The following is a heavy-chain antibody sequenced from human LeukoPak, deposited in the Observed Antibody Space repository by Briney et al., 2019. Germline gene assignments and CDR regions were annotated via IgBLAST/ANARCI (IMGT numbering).Heavy chain of an antibody. CDR3: ARGVPYSSSSSSDY. J-gene: IGHJ4*02. Sequence: TGGSLRLSCAASGFTFSSYEMNWVRQAPGKGLEWVSYISSGGSTIYYADSVKGRFTISRDNAKNSLYLQMNSLRAEDTAVYYCARGVPYSSSSSSDYWGQGTLVTVSS. V-gene: IGHV3-48*03. D-gene: IGHD6-6*01. CDR1: GFTFSSYE. CDR2: ISSGGSTI.